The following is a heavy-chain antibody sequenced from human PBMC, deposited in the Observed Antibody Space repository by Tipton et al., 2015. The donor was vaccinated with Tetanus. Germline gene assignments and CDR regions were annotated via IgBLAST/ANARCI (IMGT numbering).Heavy chain of an antibody. CDR1: GGSMRSYY. V-gene: IGHV4-59*01. D-gene: IGHD2-15*01. CDR3: ARGVGIAAIIAGLYV. Sequence: TLALTCSVSGGSMRSYYWSWIRQPPGKGLEWIAYIDYTGITNYNPSLESRVTISVDTSRNQFSLKLTSVTAADTAVYYCARGVGIAAIIAGLYVWGPGAPVSAS. J-gene: IGHJ6*02. CDR2: IDYTGIT.